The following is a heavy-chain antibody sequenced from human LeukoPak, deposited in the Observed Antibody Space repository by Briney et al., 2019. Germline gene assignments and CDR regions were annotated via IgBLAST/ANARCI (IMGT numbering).Heavy chain of an antibody. CDR2: IYYSGNT. D-gene: IGHD5-18*01. J-gene: IGHJ4*02. CDR3: ARAFSGQRGYSYGPDYFDY. CDR1: GFAFSSYA. Sequence: GSLRLSCAASGFAFSSYAMHWVRQAPGKGLEWIGSIYYSGNTYYNASLKSQVSISIDTSKNQFSLRLTSVTAADTAVYYCARAFSGQRGYSYGPDYFDYWGQGTLVTVSS. V-gene: IGHV4-38-2*01.